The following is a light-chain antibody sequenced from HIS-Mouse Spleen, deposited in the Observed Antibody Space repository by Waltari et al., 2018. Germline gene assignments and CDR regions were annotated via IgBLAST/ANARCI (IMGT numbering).Light chain of an antibody. CDR2: DVS. V-gene: IGLV2-14*03. CDR3: SSYTSSSILYV. CDR1: SSDVGGYNY. Sequence: QSALTQPASVSGSPGQSITISCTGTSSDVGGYNYVSWYQQHPGKAPKLMIYDVSNRPSGVSSRFSGSKSGNTAYLTISGVQAEDDADYYCSSYTSSSILYVFGTGTKVTVL. J-gene: IGLJ1*01.